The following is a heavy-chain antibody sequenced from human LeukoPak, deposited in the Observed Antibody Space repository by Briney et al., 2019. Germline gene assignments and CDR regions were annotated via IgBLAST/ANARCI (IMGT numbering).Heavy chain of an antibody. CDR3: ARASVTRGHWDFQH. CDR2: IYYSGST. D-gene: IGHD4-17*01. J-gene: IGHJ1*01. Sequence: SETLPLTCTVSGGSISSYYWSWIRQPPGKGLEWIGYIYYSGSTNYNPSLKSRVTISVDTSKNQFSLKLSSVTAADTAVYYCARASVTRGHWDFQHWGQGTLVTVSS. V-gene: IGHV4-59*01. CDR1: GGSISSYY.